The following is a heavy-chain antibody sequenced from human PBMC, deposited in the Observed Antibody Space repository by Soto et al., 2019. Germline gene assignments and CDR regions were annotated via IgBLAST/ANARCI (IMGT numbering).Heavy chain of an antibody. J-gene: IGHJ5*02. D-gene: IGHD2-15*01. V-gene: IGHV4-34*01. CDR3: ARGRSLRLILSARPQFGRSWLGP. CDR2: INHGGAT. CDR1: GGSFLDYY. Sequence: PSGTLSLTCAVCGGSFLDYYWSWLRQSPGGGLEWVGGINHGGATDYHPSLKSRVIISIDTPKNQFSLELDSVTAADTVVYLCARGRSLRLILSARPQFGRSWLGPWGPGTLVTVS.